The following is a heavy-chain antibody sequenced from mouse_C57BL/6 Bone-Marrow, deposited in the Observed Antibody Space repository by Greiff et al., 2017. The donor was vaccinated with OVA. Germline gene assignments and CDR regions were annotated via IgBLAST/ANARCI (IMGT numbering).Heavy chain of an antibody. CDR1: GYTFTSYG. V-gene: IGHV1-81*01. J-gene: IGHJ2*01. Sequence: QVHVKQSGAELARPGASVKLSCKASGYTFTSYGISWVKQRTGQGLEWIGEIYPRSGNTYYNEKFKGKATLTADKSSSTAYMELRSLTSEDSAVYFCANYYGSSHWGQGTTLTVSS. D-gene: IGHD1-1*01. CDR3: ANYYGSSH. CDR2: IYPRSGNT.